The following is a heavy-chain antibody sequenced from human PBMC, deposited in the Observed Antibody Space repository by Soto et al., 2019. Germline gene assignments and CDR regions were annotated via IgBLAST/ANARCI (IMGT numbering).Heavy chain of an antibody. CDR3: AKRTSGTTWGESDY. Sequence: QVQVMQSGAEVKKPGDSVKVSCKTSGYIFSDYGINWVRQAPGQGLEWMGVISGYSGNANLAQKFQGSVTMTTDKATRTAYMELRRLRSDETAVYYCAKRTSGTTWGESDYWGQGTLVTVSS. D-gene: IGHD4-17*01. CDR2: ISGYSGNA. V-gene: IGHV1-18*04. CDR1: GYIFSDYG. J-gene: IGHJ4*02.